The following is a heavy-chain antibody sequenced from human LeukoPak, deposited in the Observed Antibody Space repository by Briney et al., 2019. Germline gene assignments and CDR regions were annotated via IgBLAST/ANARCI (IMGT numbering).Heavy chain of an antibody. Sequence: SETLSLTCIVSGGSISSSDYYWGWIRLPPGKGLEWIGSMSSSGSTYYNPSLKSRVTMSVDTSSNQFSLKLNSVTAADTAVYYCARDSSDIRSLIAHWGQGTLVTVSS. V-gene: IGHV4-39*02. J-gene: IGHJ1*01. CDR1: GGSISSSDYY. D-gene: IGHD2-15*01. CDR3: ARDSSDIRSLIAH. CDR2: MSSSGST.